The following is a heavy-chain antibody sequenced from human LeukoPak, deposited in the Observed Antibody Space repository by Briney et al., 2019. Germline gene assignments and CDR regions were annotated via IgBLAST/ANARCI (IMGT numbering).Heavy chain of an antibody. CDR2: IRSTPDGGAT. V-gene: IGHV3-15*01. CDR3: ATDLHFGYCTATSCANY. Sequence: GGSLRLSCAASGFTFISSWMTWVRQAPGKGLEWVGRIRSTPDGGATDYAAPVKGRFTISRDDSKNTLYLQMSSLRTEDTAVYYCATDLHFGYCTATSCANYWGQGTLVSVAS. CDR1: GFTFISSW. J-gene: IGHJ4*02. D-gene: IGHD2-2*03.